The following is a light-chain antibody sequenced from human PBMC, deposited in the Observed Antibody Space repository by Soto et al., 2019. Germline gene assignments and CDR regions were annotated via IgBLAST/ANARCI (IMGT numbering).Light chain of an antibody. V-gene: IGKV1-5*01. Sequence: DIQMTQSPSTLSASLGDRVTITCRASQSIGNWLAWYQQKPGKAPKLLISEASRLESGVPSRFSGSGSGREFTLTISSLQPDDFGFYYCQQHDSYWTFGQGTKVDIK. CDR2: EAS. CDR3: QQHDSYWT. J-gene: IGKJ1*01. CDR1: QSIGNW.